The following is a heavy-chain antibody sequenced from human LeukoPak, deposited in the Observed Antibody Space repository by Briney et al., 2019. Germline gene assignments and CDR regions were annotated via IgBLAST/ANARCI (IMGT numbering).Heavy chain of an antibody. CDR1: GGSISSYY. CDR2: IYYSGST. Sequence: ASETLSLTCTVSGGSISSYYWSWIRQPPGKGLEWIGYIYYSGSTNYNPSLKSRVTISVDTSKNQFSLKLSSVTAADTAVYYCASGAGYYFDYWGQGTLVTVSS. V-gene: IGHV4-59*08. CDR3: ASGAGYYFDY. J-gene: IGHJ4*02. D-gene: IGHD1-26*01.